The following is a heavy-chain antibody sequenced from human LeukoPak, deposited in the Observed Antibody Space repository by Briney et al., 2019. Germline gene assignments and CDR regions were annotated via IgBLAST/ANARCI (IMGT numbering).Heavy chain of an antibody. CDR3: AREDSAAYCTSTNCFGFDY. CDR1: GVSIINYH. D-gene: IGHD2-2*01. J-gene: IGHJ4*02. Sequence: SETLSLTCTVSGVSIINYHWSWIRQPAGKGLQWIGRIHSSGATDYSPSLKSRVTISLDKSKSHFSLKLSSVTAADTAIYYCAREDSAAYCTSTNCFGFDYWGQGTLVTVSS. V-gene: IGHV4-4*07. CDR2: IHSSGAT.